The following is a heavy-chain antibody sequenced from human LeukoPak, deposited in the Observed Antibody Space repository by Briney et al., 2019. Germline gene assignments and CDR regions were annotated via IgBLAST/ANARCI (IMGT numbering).Heavy chain of an antibody. Sequence: GGSLRLSCAASGFTFSSYWMHWVRQTPGKGLVWVSRIKGDGSDTLYADSVKGRFTISRDNSKNTLYFQTSSLGVDDTAVYYCARASTTVPNLLDYWGQGALVSVSS. CDR3: ARASTTVPNLLDY. CDR1: GFTFSSYW. V-gene: IGHV3-74*01. D-gene: IGHD4-17*01. J-gene: IGHJ4*02. CDR2: IKGDGSDT.